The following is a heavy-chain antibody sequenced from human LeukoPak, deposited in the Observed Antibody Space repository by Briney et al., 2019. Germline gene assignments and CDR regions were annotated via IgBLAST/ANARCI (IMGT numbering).Heavy chain of an antibody. CDR1: GGSISSCY. CDR3: ARQTIAAAGTWMDV. V-gene: IGHV4-59*08. J-gene: IGHJ6*02. CDR2: IYYSGST. Sequence: SETLSLTCTVSGGSISSCYWSWIRQPPGKGLEWIGYIYYSGSTNYNPSLKSRVTISVDTSKNQFSLKLSSVTAADTAVYYCARQTIAAAGTWMDVWGQGTTVTVSS. D-gene: IGHD6-13*01.